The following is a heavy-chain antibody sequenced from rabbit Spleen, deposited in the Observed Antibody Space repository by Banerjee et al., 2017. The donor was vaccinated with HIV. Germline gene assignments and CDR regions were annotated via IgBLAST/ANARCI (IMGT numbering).Heavy chain of an antibody. Sequence: QSLEESGGDLVKPGASLTLTCTASGFSFSSSDYMCWVRQAPGKGLGWISCIAGSSSTFTYSATWAKGRFTCSKTSSTTVTLQMTSLTVADTATYFCARGHGSSDYANLWGQGTLVTVS. J-gene: IGHJ4*01. V-gene: IGHV1S40*01. CDR1: GFSFSSSDY. D-gene: IGHD8-1*01. CDR2: IAGSSSTFT. CDR3: ARGHGSSDYANL.